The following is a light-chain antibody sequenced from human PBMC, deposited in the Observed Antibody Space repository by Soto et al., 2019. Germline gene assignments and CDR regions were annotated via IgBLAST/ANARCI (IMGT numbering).Light chain of an antibody. CDR2: EVS. CDR3: SSYTSSSIHYV. Sequence: QSVLTQPASVSGSPGQSITISCTGTSSDVGGYNYVSWYQQHPGKAPKLMIYEVSNRPSGVSNRFSGSKSGNTASLTISGLQAEDEADSYCSSYTSSSIHYVFGTGTKVTVL. J-gene: IGLJ1*01. CDR1: SSDVGGYNY. V-gene: IGLV2-14*01.